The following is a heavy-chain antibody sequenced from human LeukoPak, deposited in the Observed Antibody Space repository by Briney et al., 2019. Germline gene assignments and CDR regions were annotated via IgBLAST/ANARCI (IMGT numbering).Heavy chain of an antibody. CDR2: IYPGDSDT. Sequence: GESLKISCQGPGYSFTNYWIAWVRQMPGKGLEWMGIIYPGDSDTRYSPSFQGQVTISADKSISTAYLQWSSLKASDTAMYYCARWGRAGSGLSRHTFDYWGQGTLVTVSS. J-gene: IGHJ4*02. D-gene: IGHD6-19*01. CDR3: ARWGRAGSGLSRHTFDY. V-gene: IGHV5-51*01. CDR1: GYSFTNYW.